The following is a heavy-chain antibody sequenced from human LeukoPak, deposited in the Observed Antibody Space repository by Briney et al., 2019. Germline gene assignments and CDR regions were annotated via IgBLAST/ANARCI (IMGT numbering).Heavy chain of an antibody. Sequence: GGSLRLSCESSGYTLSAYAMTWVPQAPGKGRECGSSIGSVNKPQYSKYVKGRFDVSRANTKSMMFLQLNSLRAEETALYYFARGLHYYVAMDVWGEGATVTVSS. J-gene: IGHJ6*01. CDR2: IGSVNKP. V-gene: IGHV3-23*05. CDR3: ARGLHYYVAMDV. CDR1: GYTLSAYA. D-gene: IGHD3-10*02.